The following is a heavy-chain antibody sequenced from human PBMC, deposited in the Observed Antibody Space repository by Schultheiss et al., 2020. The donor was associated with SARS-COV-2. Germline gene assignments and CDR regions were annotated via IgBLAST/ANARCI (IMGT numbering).Heavy chain of an antibody. CDR3: ASQSGGGFGY. D-gene: IGHD3-16*01. V-gene: IGHV3-30*03. CDR1: GFTFSNAW. CDR2: ISYDGSNK. J-gene: IGHJ4*02. Sequence: GGSLRLSCAASGFTFSNAWMNWVRQAPGKGLEWVAVISYDGSNKYYADSVKGRFTISRDNAKKSLYLQMNSLRDEDTAVYYCASQSGGGFGYWGQGTLVTVSS.